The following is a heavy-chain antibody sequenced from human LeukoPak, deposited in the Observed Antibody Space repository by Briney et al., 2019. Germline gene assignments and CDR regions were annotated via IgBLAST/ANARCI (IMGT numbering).Heavy chain of an antibody. V-gene: IGHV4-59*01. Sequence: SETLSLTCTVSGGSISSYYWSWIRQPLGKGLEWIAYIYYSGTTKYNASLKSRVTMSVDTSKNQFSLKLSSVTAADTAVYYCARMVRGVIDAFEIWGQGTMVTVSS. CDR1: GGSISSYY. J-gene: IGHJ3*02. D-gene: IGHD3-10*01. CDR2: IYYSGTT. CDR3: ARMVRGVIDAFEI.